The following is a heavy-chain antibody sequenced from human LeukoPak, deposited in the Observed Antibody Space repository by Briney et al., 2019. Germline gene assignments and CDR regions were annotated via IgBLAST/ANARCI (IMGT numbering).Heavy chain of an antibody. D-gene: IGHD3-10*01. CDR3: AREQLTMVRGVITPTLDD. CDR2: IIPIFGTA. V-gene: IGHV1-69*13. Sequence: SVKVSCKASGGTFSSYAISWVRQAPGQGLEWMGGIIPIFGTANYAQKFQGRVTITADESTSTAYMELSSLRSEDTAVYYCAREQLTMVRGVITPTLDDWGQGTLVTVSS. J-gene: IGHJ4*02. CDR1: GGTFSSYA.